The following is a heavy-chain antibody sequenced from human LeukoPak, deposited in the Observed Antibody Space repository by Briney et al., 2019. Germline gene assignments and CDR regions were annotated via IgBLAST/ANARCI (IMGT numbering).Heavy chain of an antibody. CDR3: ARTGRILEWLTIDF. Sequence: GASVKVSCKASGYTFSEYGITWVRQAPGQGLEWMGWISGYNGNTNYAQKFQGRVTAATDTSTSTAYMELRSLRSDDTAVYYCARTGRILEWLTIDFLGQGTLVTVSS. J-gene: IGHJ4*02. D-gene: IGHD3-3*01. CDR1: GYTFSEYG. V-gene: IGHV1-18*01. CDR2: ISGYNGNT.